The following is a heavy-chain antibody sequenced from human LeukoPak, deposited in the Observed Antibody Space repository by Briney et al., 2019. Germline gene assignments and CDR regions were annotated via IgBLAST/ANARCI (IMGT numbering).Heavy chain of an antibody. CDR2: IYYSGST. CDR1: GGSISSYY. J-gene: IGHJ4*02. Sequence: KSSETLSLTCTVSGGSISSYYWSWIRQPPGKGLEWIGYIYYSGSTNYNPSLKSRVTISVDTSKNQFSLKLSSVTAADTAVYYCARHISSGLPLDYFDYWGQGTLVTVSS. D-gene: IGHD6-19*01. CDR3: ARHISSGLPLDYFDY. V-gene: IGHV4-59*08.